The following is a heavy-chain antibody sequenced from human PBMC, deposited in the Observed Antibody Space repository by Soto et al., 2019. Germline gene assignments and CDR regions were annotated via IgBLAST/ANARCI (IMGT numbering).Heavy chain of an antibody. CDR2: MHRNGNST. D-gene: IGHD4-17*01. CDR1: GFSLDEYG. Sequence: EVQLVESGGGVVRPGGSLRLACVVSGFSLDEYGMSWVRQAPGKGPEWVSGMHRNGNSTGYADSVKGRFTISRDDAKNSLYLQMNSLRAEDTAFYYCARDHRWGYEYGDYGDSWGHGTLVTVS. J-gene: IGHJ5*01. V-gene: IGHV3-20*04. CDR3: ARDHRWGYEYGDYGDS.